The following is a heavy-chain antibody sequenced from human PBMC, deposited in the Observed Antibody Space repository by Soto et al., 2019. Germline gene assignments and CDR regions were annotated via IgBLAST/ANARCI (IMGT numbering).Heavy chain of an antibody. V-gene: IGHV6-1*01. Sequence: SQTLSLTCAISGDSVSSNSAAWNWIRQSPSRGLEWLGRTYYRSKWYNDYAVSVKSRITINPDTSKNQFSLQLNSVTPEDTAVYYCARGRAYSYGRYYYYGMDVWGQGPTVTVSS. CDR3: ARGRAYSYGRYYYYGMDV. J-gene: IGHJ6*02. CDR1: GDSVSSNSAA. D-gene: IGHD5-18*01. CDR2: TYYRSKWYN.